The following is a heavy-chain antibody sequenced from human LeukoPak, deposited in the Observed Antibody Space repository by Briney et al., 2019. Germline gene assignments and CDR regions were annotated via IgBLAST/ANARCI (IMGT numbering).Heavy chain of an antibody. V-gene: IGHV1-18*01. J-gene: IGHJ5*02. D-gene: IGHD3-3*01. CDR2: TSAYNGNT. Sequence: GASVKVSCKASGYTFTSYGISWVRQAPGQGLEWMGWTSAYNGNTNYAQKLQGRVTMTTDTSTSTAYMELRSLRSDDTAVYYCARDPTIFGVVIIPRWFDPWGQGTLVTVSS. CDR1: GYTFTSYG. CDR3: ARDPTIFGVVIIPRWFDP.